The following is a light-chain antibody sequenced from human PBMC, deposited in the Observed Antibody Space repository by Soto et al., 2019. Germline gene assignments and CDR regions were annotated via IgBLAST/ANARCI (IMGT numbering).Light chain of an antibody. Sequence: IVLTQSPLSLPVMPGEAASISCRSSQILLYSNGYNYLDWYLQKPGQSPQLLIYLGANRASGVHDRFSGSGSGTDVTLKISRVEAEDVGIYYCMQALQTPPTFGGGTKVEIK. CDR3: MQALQTPPT. J-gene: IGKJ4*02. CDR2: LGA. V-gene: IGKV2-28*01. CDR1: QILLYSNGYNY.